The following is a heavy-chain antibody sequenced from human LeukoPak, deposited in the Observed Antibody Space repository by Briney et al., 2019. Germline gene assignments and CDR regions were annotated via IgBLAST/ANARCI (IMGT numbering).Heavy chain of an antibody. J-gene: IGHJ4*02. CDR3: ARGPPPDFDY. CDR1: GGSISTYY. Sequence: SETLSLTCTVSGGSISTYYWSWIRQPAGKGLEWIGRIHPSGSTNYNPSLKSRVTLSVDTSKNQLSLKLSSVTAADTAVYYCARGPPPDFDYWGRGTLVTVSS. V-gene: IGHV4-4*07. CDR2: IHPSGST.